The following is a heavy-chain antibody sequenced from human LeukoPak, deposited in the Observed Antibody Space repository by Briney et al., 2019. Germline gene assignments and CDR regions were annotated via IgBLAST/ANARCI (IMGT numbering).Heavy chain of an antibody. V-gene: IGHV4-59*08. J-gene: IGHJ3*02. D-gene: IGHD1-26*01. Sequence: SETLSLTCTVSGGSISSYYWSWIRQPPGKGLEWIGYIYYSGSTNYNPSLKSRVTISVDTSKNQFSLKLSSVTAADTAVYYCARLLRSYSDAFVIWGQGTMVTVSS. CDR2: IYYSGST. CDR3: ARLLRSYSDAFVI. CDR1: GGSISSYY.